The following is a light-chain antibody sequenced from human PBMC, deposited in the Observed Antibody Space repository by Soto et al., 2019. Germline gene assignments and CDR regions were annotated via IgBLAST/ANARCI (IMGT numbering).Light chain of an antibody. V-gene: IGKV1-27*01. CDR3: QRYNSDHQLT. J-gene: IGKJ4*01. CDR1: QGISNY. CDR2: GAS. Sequence: DIQMTQSPSSLSASVGDRVTITCRAKQGISNYLAWYQQKPGKVPKLLIYGASTLQSGVPSRFSGSGSGTDFTLTISSLQTEDVAPYYCQRYNSDHQLTLGGGTKVDIK.